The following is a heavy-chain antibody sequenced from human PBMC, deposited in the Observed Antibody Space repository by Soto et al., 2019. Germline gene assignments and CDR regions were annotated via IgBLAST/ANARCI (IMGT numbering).Heavy chain of an antibody. J-gene: IGHJ4*02. D-gene: IGHD2-8*01. CDR2: ISYDGGEK. CDR1: GFNFSTYG. Sequence: QVQLVESGGGVVQPGRSLRLSCAASGFNFSTYGVHWVRQAPGKGLVWVGVISYDGGEKYYADSVKGRFTISRDNAKDTLYLQMNSLSPDDTAVYYCAKDVMGCPDYWGQGTLVTVSS. V-gene: IGHV3-30*18. CDR3: AKDVMGCPDY.